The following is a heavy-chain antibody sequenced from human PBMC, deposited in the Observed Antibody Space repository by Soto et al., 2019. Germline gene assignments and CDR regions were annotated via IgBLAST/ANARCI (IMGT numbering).Heavy chain of an antibody. CDR3: ARARISSAYYYGMDV. V-gene: IGHV1-69*12. Sequence: QVQLVQSGAEVKKPGSSVKVSCKASGGTFSSYGISWVRQAPGQGLEWMGGIIPIFGTAHYAQKFQGRVTMTADESTSTAYMELSSLRSEDTAVYYWARARISSAYYYGMDVWGQGTTVTVSS. CDR1: GGTFSSYG. D-gene: IGHD6-6*01. CDR2: IIPIFGTA. J-gene: IGHJ6*02.